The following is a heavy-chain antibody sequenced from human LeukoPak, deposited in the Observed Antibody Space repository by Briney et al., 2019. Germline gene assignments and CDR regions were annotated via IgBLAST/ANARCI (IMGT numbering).Heavy chain of an antibody. D-gene: IGHD2-8*01. J-gene: IGHJ4*02. V-gene: IGHV3-13*01. CDR3: ARFSGSNGYFDY. CDR1: GFTFRSYD. Sequence: GGSLRLSCAASGFTFRSYDMHWVRQVTGKGLECVSVIGPAGDTYYAGSVKGRFTISRENAKNSLYLQMNSLRAGDTAVYYCARFSGSNGYFDYWGQGTLVTVSS. CDR2: IGPAGDT.